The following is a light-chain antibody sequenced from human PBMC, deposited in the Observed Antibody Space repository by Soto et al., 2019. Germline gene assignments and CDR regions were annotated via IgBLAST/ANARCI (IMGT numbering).Light chain of an antibody. J-gene: IGKJ2*01. CDR2: AAS. CDR1: QRISNY. V-gene: IGKV1-39*01. CDR3: QQSYSTLDYT. Sequence: DIQMTQSPSSPSASVGDRVTITCRASQRISNYLNWYQHKPGKAPRLLIYAASSLQSGVPSRFSGSGYGTDFTLTISSLQPEDFATYYCQQSYSTLDYTFGQGTKVEIK.